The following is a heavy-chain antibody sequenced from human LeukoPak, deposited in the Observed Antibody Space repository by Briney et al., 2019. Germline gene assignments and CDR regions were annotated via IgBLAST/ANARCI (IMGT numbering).Heavy chain of an antibody. V-gene: IGHV1-2*02. D-gene: IGHD2-15*01. J-gene: IGHJ4*02. Sequence: ASVKVSCKASGYTFTGYYMHWVRQAPGQGLEWMGWINPNSGGTNYAQKFQGRVTMTRDTSISTAYMELSRLRSDDTAMYYCARGSRMVAAPFDYWGQGTLVTVSS. CDR2: INPNSGGT. CDR1: GYTFTGYY. CDR3: ARGSRMVAAPFDY.